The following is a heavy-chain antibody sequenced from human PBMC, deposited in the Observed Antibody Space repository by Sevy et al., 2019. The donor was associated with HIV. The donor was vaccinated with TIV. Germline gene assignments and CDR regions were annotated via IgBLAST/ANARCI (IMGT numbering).Heavy chain of an antibody. V-gene: IGHV3-30-3*01. J-gene: IGHJ5*02. CDR3: ARDAYYYDSSGKGNWFDP. Sequence: GGSLRLSCAASGFTFSSYAMHWVRQAPGKGLEWVAVISYDGSNKYYADSVKGRFTISRDNSKNTRYLQMNSLRAEDTAVYYCARDAYYYDSSGKGNWFDPWGQGTLVTVSS. CDR2: ISYDGSNK. CDR1: GFTFSSYA. D-gene: IGHD3-22*01.